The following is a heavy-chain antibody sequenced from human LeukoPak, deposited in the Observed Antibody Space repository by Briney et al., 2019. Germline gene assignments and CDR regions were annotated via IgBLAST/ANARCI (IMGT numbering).Heavy chain of an antibody. J-gene: IGHJ4*02. V-gene: IGHV3-23*01. CDR1: GFTFSSNT. Sequence: GGSLRLSCAASGFTFSSNTMSWVRQAAGKGLEWVSGISGSGSSTYYADSVKGRFTISRDNSKNTLYLQMNSLRVEDTAVCYCAKEVSGSYSPTDYWGQGTLVTVSS. CDR3: AKEVSGSYSPTDY. CDR2: ISGSGSST. D-gene: IGHD1-26*01.